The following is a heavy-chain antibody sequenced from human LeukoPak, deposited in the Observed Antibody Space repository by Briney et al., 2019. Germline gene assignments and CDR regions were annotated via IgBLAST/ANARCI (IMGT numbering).Heavy chain of an antibody. D-gene: IGHD3-10*01. J-gene: IGHJ4*02. CDR1: GYTFTSYG. CDR2: INPNSGGT. Sequence: ASVKVSCKASGYTFTSYGISWVRQAPGQGLEWMGWINPNSGGTNYAQKFQGRVTMTRDTSISTAYMELSRPRSDDTAVYYCARPGRITMVRGELDYWGQGTLVTVSS. CDR3: ARPGRITMVRGELDY. V-gene: IGHV1-2*02.